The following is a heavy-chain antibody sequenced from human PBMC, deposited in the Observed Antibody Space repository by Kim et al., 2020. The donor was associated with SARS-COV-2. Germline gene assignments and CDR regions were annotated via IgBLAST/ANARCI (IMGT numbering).Heavy chain of an antibody. J-gene: IGHJ4*02. CDR3: ARDQKQWLVRGADY. D-gene: IGHD6-19*01. V-gene: IGHV1-3*01. Sequence: SQKFQGRVTIPRDTSASTAYMELSSLRSEDTAVYYCARDQKQWLVRGADYWGQGTLVTVSS.